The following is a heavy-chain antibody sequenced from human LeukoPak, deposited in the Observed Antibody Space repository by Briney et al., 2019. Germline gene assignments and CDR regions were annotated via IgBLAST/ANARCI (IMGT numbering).Heavy chain of an antibody. Sequence: GGSLRLSCAASGFTFSSYAMSWVRQAPGKGLEWVSAISGSGGSTFYADSVKGRFTLSRDNSKNTLYLQMNSLRAEDTAVYYCEKGGPAAHGGVAGFNYFDYWGQGTLVTVSS. J-gene: IGHJ4*02. CDR2: ISGSGGST. CDR3: EKGGPAAHGGVAGFNYFDY. V-gene: IGHV3-23*01. D-gene: IGHD6-19*01. CDR1: GFTFSSYA.